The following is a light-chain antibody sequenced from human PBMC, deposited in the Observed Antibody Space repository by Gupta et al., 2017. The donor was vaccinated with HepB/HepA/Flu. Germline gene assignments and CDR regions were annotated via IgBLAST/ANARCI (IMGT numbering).Light chain of an antibody. CDR3: SSFTFTTTLVI. CDR2: DVS. J-gene: IGLJ2*01. CDR1: SSDFGGYNY. Sequence: ALTQPASVSGSPGQSITISCTGTSSDFGGYNYVSWYQQHPGKAPKLLIYDVSNRPSGVSNRFSGSKSGNTASLTISGLQAEDEADYYCSSFTFTTTLVIFGGGTKLTVL. V-gene: IGLV2-14*03.